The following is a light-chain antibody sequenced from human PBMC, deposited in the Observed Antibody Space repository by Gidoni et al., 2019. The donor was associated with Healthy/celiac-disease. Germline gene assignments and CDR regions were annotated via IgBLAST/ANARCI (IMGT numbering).Light chain of an antibody. CDR2: VAS. Sequence: DIQMTQSPSTLSASVGDRVTITCRASQSISSWLAWYQQKPGKAPKLLIYVASSLERGVPSRFSGSGSGTEFTLTISSLQPDDFATYFCQQYNSYSTFGQGTKLEIK. CDR1: QSISSW. V-gene: IGKV1-5*01. CDR3: QQYNSYST. J-gene: IGKJ2*01.